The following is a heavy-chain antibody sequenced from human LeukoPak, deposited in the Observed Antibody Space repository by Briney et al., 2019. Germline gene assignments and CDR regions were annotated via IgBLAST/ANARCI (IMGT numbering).Heavy chain of an antibody. J-gene: IGHJ3*02. CDR3: ARDRWLLAGDAFDI. Sequence: ASVKVSCKASGYTFTSYGISWVRQAPGQGLECMGWISAYNGNTNYAQKLQGRVTMTTDTSTSTAYMELRSLRSDDTAVYYCARDRWLLAGDAFDIWGQGTMVTVSS. CDR2: ISAYNGNT. V-gene: IGHV1-18*01. CDR1: GYTFTSYG. D-gene: IGHD3-3*01.